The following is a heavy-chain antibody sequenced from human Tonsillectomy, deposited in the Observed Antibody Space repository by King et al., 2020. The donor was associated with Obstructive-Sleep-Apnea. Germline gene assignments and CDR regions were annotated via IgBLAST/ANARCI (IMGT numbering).Heavy chain of an antibody. J-gene: IGHJ4*01. D-gene: IGHD1-1*01. CDR2: ISDNSERI. CDR3: ATSGPDGWNVDY. CDR1: GFSFRAYA. Sequence: VQLVESGGGLVQPGGSLRLSCGASGFSFRAYAMNWFRQAPGKGLEWVSYISDNSERIYDADSVKGRFAISRDNAKNSLYLQMNSLGAEDTAVYYCATSGPDGWNVDYWGQGTLVTVSS. V-gene: IGHV3-48*01.